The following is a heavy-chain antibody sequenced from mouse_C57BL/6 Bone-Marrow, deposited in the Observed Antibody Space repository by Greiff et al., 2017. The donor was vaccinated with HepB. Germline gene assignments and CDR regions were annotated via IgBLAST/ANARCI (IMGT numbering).Heavy chain of an antibody. Sequence: QVQLQQPGAELVRPGTSVKLSCKASGYTFTSYWMHWVKQRPGQGLEWIGVIDPSDSYTNYNQKFKGKATLTVDTSSSTAYMQLSSLTSEDSAVYYCAPGGYWGQGTTLTVSS. CDR2: IDPSDSYT. CDR3: APGGY. V-gene: IGHV1-59*01. D-gene: IGHD1-1*02. CDR1: GYTFTSYW. J-gene: IGHJ2*01.